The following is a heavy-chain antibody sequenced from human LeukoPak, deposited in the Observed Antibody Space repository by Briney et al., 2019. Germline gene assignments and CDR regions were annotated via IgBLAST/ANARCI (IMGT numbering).Heavy chain of an antibody. CDR2: INPKTGGT. J-gene: IGHJ4*02. Sequence: ASVKVSCKASGYTFTGYHMHWVRQAPGQGLEWMGWINPKTGGTNYAQKFRGRVTMTRDTSISTAYMELSRVRSDDTAVYYCARNRYGDYTPDYWGQGTLVTVSS. CDR3: ARNRYGDYTPDY. CDR1: GYTFTGYH. V-gene: IGHV1-2*02. D-gene: IGHD4-17*01.